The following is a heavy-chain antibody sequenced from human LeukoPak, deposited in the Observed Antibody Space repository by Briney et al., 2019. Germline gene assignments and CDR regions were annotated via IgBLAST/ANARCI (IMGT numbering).Heavy chain of an antibody. CDR3: AREGQGDAFDI. Sequence: SETLSLTCTVSGGSISSYYWSWIRQPPGKGLEWIGYIYYSGSTNYNPSLKSRVTISVDTSKNQFSLKLSSVTAADTAVYYCAREGQGDAFDIWGQGTMVTVSS. V-gene: IGHV4-59*12. CDR1: GGSISSYY. J-gene: IGHJ3*02. CDR2: IYYSGST.